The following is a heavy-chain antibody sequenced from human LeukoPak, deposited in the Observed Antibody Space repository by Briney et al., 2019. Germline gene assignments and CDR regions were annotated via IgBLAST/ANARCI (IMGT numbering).Heavy chain of an antibody. Sequence: PSETLSLTCIVSGGSISSYYWSWIRQPAGKGLEWIGRIYSSGSINYNHSFQSRVTITVDTSRNTLYMELSSLTSADTAVYYCARDRVTDPRGYFELWGRGTLVTVSS. D-gene: IGHD2-21*02. V-gene: IGHV4-4*07. CDR2: IYSSGSI. CDR1: GGSISSYY. CDR3: ARDRVTDPRGYFEL. J-gene: IGHJ2*01.